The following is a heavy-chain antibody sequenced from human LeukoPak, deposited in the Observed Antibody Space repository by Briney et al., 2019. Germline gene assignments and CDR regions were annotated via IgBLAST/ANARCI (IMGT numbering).Heavy chain of an antibody. CDR3: ARDRIFDY. V-gene: IGHV3-7*03. CDR2: IRQDGSEK. Sequence: GGSLRLSCAASGFTFSSYWMYWVRQAPGEGLEWVANIRQDGSEKYYVDSVKGRFTISRDNAKNSLYLQMNSLRAEGTAVYYCARDRIFDYWGQGTLVTVSS. CDR1: GFTFSSYW. J-gene: IGHJ4*02.